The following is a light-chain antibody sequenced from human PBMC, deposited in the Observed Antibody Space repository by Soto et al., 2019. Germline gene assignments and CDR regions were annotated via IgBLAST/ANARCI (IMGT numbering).Light chain of an antibody. CDR2: EVS. CDR1: SIDVGAYNY. CDR3: SSHAGNNNYV. J-gene: IGLJ1*01. Sequence: QSALTQPPSASGSVGQSVTIPCTGTSIDVGAYNYVSWYQQHPGKAPKLMIYEVSKRPSGVPDRFSGSKSGYTASLTVSGLQAEDEADYYCSSHAGNNNYVFXTGTKVTVL. V-gene: IGLV2-8*01.